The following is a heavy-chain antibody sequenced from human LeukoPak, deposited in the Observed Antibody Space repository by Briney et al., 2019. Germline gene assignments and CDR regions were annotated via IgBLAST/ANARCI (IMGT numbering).Heavy chain of an antibody. CDR2: ISYDGSNK. CDR3: AKDLNKRKYGDYVDY. D-gene: IGHD4-17*01. Sequence: GGSPRLSCAASGFTFSSYGMHWVRQAPGKGLEWVAVISYDGSNKYYADSVKGRFTISRDNSKNTLYLQMNSLRAEDTAVYYCAKDLNKRKYGDYVDYWGQGTLVTVSS. J-gene: IGHJ4*02. V-gene: IGHV3-30*18. CDR1: GFTFSSYG.